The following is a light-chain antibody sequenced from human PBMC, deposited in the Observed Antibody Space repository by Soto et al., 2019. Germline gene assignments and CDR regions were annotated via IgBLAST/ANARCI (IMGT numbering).Light chain of an antibody. J-gene: IGLJ3*02. CDR2: EVT. CDR1: SSDVGAYKY. V-gene: IGLV2-8*01. Sequence: QSVLTQPPSASGSPGQSVTISCTGTSSDVGAYKYVSWYQQYPGKAPKLMIYEVTKRPSGVPDRFSGSKSGNTASLTVSGLQAEDEVDYYCTSYVGNDIWVFGGGTKVTVL. CDR3: TSYVGNDIWV.